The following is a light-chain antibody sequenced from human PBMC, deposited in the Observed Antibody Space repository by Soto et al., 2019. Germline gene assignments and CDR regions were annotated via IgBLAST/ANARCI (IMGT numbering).Light chain of an antibody. Sequence: DIQMTQSPSTLSASVGDRVTITCRASQSISSWLAWYQQKPGKAPKLLIYDASSLESGVPSRFSATGSGTDFSLTIMSLQPEDFATYYCQQSYSTLLSFGGGTKVEI. CDR1: QSISSW. CDR2: DAS. J-gene: IGKJ4*01. CDR3: QQSYSTLLS. V-gene: IGKV1-5*01.